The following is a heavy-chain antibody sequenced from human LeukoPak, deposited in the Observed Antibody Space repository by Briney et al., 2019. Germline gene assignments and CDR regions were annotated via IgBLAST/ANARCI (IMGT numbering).Heavy chain of an antibody. CDR3: ARGGGYYNFWSGDYYHYYYYMDV. J-gene: IGHJ6*03. CDR1: GRTFSGYW. CDR2: INSDGRST. Sequence: GGSLRLSCAASGRTFSGYWTHWVRQAPGKGLVWVSRINSDGRSTTYAASVKGRITVPRDNAKKTLYLQMSSLRAEDTAVYYCARGGGYYNFWSGDYYHYYYYMDVWGKGTTVTVSS. D-gene: IGHD3-3*01. V-gene: IGHV3-74*01.